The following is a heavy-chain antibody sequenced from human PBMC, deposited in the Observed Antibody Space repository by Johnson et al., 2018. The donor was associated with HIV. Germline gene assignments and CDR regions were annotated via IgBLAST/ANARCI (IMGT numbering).Heavy chain of an antibody. CDR3: AREFYAGLVVVPMVAFDI. Sequence: QLVESGGGVVQPGRSLRLSCAASGFTFSSYAMHWVRQAPGKGLEWVAVISYDGSNKYYADSVKGRFTISRDNSKNTLYLQMNSLRAEDTAVYYCAREFYAGLVVVPMVAFDIWGQGTMVTVSS. CDR1: GFTFSSYA. D-gene: IGHD3-22*01. CDR2: ISYDGSNK. V-gene: IGHV3-30*04. J-gene: IGHJ3*02.